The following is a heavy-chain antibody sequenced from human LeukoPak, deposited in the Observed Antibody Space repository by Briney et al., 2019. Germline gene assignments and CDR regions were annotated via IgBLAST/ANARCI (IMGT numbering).Heavy chain of an antibody. J-gene: IGHJ3*02. CDR1: GFSFSSHG. CDR2: ISYDGSNK. D-gene: IGHD6-19*01. Sequence: PGGSLRLSCAASGFSFSSHGMHWVRQAPGKGLEWVAVISYDGSNKYYADSVKGRFTISRDNSKNTLYLQMNSLRAEDTAVYYCVEWLVRHDAFDIWGQGTMVTVSS. V-gene: IGHV3-30*03. CDR3: VEWLVRHDAFDI.